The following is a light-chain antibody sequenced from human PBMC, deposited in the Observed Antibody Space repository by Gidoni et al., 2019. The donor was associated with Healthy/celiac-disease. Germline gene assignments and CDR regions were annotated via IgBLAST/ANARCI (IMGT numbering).Light chain of an antibody. Sequence: TQPFAPGESAAISCRAGRSIISNLSWYQQKPGQAPSLLIYDASNRATGIPARFSGSGSGTDFTLTISSLEPEDFAVYYCQQRSNWPMLTFXGXTKVEIK. CDR3: QQRSNWPMLT. CDR2: DAS. J-gene: IGKJ4*01. V-gene: IGKV3-11*01. CDR1: RSIISN.